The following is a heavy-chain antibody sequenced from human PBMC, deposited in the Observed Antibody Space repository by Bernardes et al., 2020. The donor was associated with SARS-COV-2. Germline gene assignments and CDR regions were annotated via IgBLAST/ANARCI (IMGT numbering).Heavy chain of an antibody. D-gene: IGHD3-9*01. CDR2: ISAYNGNT. V-gene: IGHV1-18*01. CDR1: GYTFTSYG. CDR3: ARVGYDILTGYPYQGEDAFDI. J-gene: IGHJ3*02. Sequence: ASVKVSCKASGYTFTSYGISWVRQAPGQGLEWMGWISAYNGNTNYAQKLQGRVTMTTDTSTSTAYMELRSLRSDDTAVYYCARVGYDILTGYPYQGEDAFDIWGQGTMVTVSS.